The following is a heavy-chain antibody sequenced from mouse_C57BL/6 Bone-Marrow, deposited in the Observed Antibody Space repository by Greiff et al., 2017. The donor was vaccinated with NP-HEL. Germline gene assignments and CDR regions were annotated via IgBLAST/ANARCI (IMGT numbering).Heavy chain of an antibody. V-gene: IGHV1-72*01. CDR3: AREEECYYNSVDY. CDR1: GYTFTSYW. Sequence: QVQLKQPGAELVKPGASVKLSCKASGYTFTSYWMHWVKQRPGRGLEWIGRIDPNSGGTKYNEKFKCKVTLTVDKPSSTAYLQLSSLTSEDSAIYYCAREEECYYNSVDYWGQGTTLTVSS. J-gene: IGHJ2*01. CDR2: IDPNSGGT. D-gene: IGHD2-3*01.